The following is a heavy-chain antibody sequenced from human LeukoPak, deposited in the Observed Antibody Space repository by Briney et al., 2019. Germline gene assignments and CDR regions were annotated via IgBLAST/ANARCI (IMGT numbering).Heavy chain of an antibody. J-gene: IGHJ4*02. CDR3: VRRGDGYPYYFDS. CDR1: GGSISNHY. V-gene: IGHV4-59*11. D-gene: IGHD5-24*01. Sequence: PSETLSLTCTVSGGSISNHYWSWIRQPSGKGLGWIGYIHYGGNTDYNPSLKGRLTISVDTSKNQFSLKLSSVTAADTAVYYLVRRGDGYPYYFDSWGQGTLVTVSS. CDR2: IHYGGNT.